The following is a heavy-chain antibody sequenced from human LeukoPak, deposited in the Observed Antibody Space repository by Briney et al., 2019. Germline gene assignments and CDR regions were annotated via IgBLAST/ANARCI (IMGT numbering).Heavy chain of an antibody. J-gene: IGHJ5*02. Sequence: SETLSLTCAVYGGSFSGYYWSWIRQPPGKGLEWIGEINHSGSTNYNPSLKSRVTISVDTSKNQFSLKLSSVTAADTAVYYCARGRRVIAPWGQGTLDTVSS. D-gene: IGHD3-10*01. CDR1: GGSFSGYY. CDR3: ARGRRVIAP. CDR2: INHSGST. V-gene: IGHV4-34*01.